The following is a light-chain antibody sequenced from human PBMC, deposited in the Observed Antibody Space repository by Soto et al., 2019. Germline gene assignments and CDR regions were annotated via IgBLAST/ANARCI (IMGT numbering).Light chain of an antibody. J-gene: IGLJ1*01. Sequence: QSVLTQPPSASGSPGQSVTISCTGTSSDVGSYNYVSWHQQHPGKAPKLMISEVSKRPSGVPDRFSGSKSGNTASLTVSRLQAEDEADYYCISYAGSDFYVFGTGTKVTVL. CDR1: SSDVGSYNY. CDR3: ISYAGSDFYV. V-gene: IGLV2-8*01. CDR2: EVS.